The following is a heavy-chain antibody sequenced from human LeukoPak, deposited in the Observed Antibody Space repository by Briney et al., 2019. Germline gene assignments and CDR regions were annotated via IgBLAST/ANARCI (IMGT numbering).Heavy chain of an antibody. CDR2: INHSGST. J-gene: IGHJ4*02. CDR3: ARSFDFWSGYLEY. D-gene: IGHD3-3*01. Sequence: SETLSLTCAVYGGSFSGSYWSWIRQPPGKGLEWIGEINHSGSTNYNPSLKSRVTISVDTSKNQFSLKLSSVTAADTAVYFCARSFDFWSGYLEYWGQGTLVTVSS. CDR1: GGSFSGSY. V-gene: IGHV4-34*01.